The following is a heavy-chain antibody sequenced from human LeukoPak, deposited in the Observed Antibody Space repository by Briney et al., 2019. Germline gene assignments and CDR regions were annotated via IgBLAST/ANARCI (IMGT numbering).Heavy chain of an antibody. Sequence: GESLKISCKVSGYSFSNYWIGWVRQMPGKGLEWMGVIHPGDSDTRNSPSFQGQVTISADKSINTAYLQWGSLKASDTAMYYCATGLWWDLYYWGQGTLVTVSS. CDR2: IHPGDSDT. CDR1: GYSFSNYW. V-gene: IGHV5-51*01. D-gene: IGHD1-26*01. J-gene: IGHJ4*02. CDR3: ATGLWWDLYY.